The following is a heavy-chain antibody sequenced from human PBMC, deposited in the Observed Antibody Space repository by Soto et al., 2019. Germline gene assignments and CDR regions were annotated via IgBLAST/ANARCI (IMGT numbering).Heavy chain of an antibody. CDR2: IYHSGST. D-gene: IGHD3-3*01. CDR1: GGSISSSNW. Sequence: QVQLQESGPGLVKPSGTLSLTCAVSGGSISSSNWWSWVRQPPGKGLEWIGEIYHSGSTNYNPSLKSRVNISVDKSKNQSSVKLSTVTAADTAVYYCASLRRDYRGISPPDYWGQGTLVSVAS. CDR3: ASLRRDYRGISPPDY. V-gene: IGHV4-4*02. J-gene: IGHJ4*02.